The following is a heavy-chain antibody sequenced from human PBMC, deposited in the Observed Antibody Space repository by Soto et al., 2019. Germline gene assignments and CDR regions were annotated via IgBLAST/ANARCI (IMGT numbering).Heavy chain of an antibody. CDR1: GFTFSDYY. J-gene: IGHJ5*02. D-gene: IGHD3-10*01. CDR2: ISRSSTYT. Sequence: QVQLVESGGGLVKPGGSLRLSCAASGFTFSDYYMNWIRQAPGKGLEWVSYISRSSTYTNYADSVKGRFTISRDNAKNSLYLQMNSLRAEDTAVYYCARDYYGPGWFDPWGQGTLVTVSS. V-gene: IGHV3-11*05. CDR3: ARDYYGPGWFDP.